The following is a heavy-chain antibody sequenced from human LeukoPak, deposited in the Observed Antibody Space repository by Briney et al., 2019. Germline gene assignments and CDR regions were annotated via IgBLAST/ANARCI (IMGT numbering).Heavy chain of an antibody. J-gene: IGHJ4*02. CDR1: GFTFSSYS. CDR3: AREVERLARAFDY. V-gene: IGHV3-48*02. CDR2: ISSSSSTI. Sequence: SGGSLRLSCAASGFTFSSYSMNWVRQAPGKGLEWASYISSSSSTIYYADSVKGRFTISRDNAKNSLYLQMNSLRDEDTAVYYCAREVERLARAFDYWGQGTLVTVSS. D-gene: IGHD1-1*01.